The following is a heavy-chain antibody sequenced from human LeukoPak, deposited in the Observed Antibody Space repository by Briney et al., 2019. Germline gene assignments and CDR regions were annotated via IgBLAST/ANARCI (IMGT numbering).Heavy chain of an antibody. CDR1: GFTFSSYA. Sequence: TGGSLRLSCAASGFTFSSYAMSWVRQTPGKGLEWVSAISGSGGTTYFADSVKGRFTISRDSSKNTLYLQMNSLRAEDTAVYYCAKVSVPCSVGSCYSFRDYFDYWGQGTLVTVSS. D-gene: IGHD2-15*01. CDR3: AKVSVPCSVGSCYSFRDYFDY. CDR2: ISGSGGTT. V-gene: IGHV3-23*01. J-gene: IGHJ4*02.